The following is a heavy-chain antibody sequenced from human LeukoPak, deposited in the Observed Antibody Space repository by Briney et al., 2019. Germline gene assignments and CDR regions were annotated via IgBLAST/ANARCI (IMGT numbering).Heavy chain of an antibody. CDR3: ARVVVYAFDI. Sequence: GGSLRLSCAASGFTVSSNYMSWVRQAPGKGLEWVSVIYSGGSTYYADSVKGRFTISRDESKNSLYLQMNSLKAEDTAVYYCARVVVYAFDIWGQGTMVTVSS. CDR2: IYSGGST. CDR1: GFTVSSNY. V-gene: IGHV3-53*01. D-gene: IGHD3-22*01. J-gene: IGHJ3*02.